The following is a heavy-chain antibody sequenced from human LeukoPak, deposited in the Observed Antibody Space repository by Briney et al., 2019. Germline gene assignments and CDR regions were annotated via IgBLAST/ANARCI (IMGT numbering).Heavy chain of an antibody. CDR3: AKDGNYGRPNYYYYYYMDV. CDR1: GFTFSGYA. V-gene: IGHV3-30-3*02. CDR2: ISYDGGNK. J-gene: IGHJ6*03. Sequence: GGSLRLSCAASGFTFSGYAMYWVRHAPGKGLEWVSFISYDGGNKYYADSVKGRFTISRDNSKNTLYLQMNSLRAEDTAVYYCAKDGNYGRPNYYYYYYMDVWGKGTTVTVSS. D-gene: IGHD4-11*01.